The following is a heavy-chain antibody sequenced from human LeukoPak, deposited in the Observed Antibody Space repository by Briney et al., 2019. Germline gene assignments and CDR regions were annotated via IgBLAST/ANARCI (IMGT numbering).Heavy chain of an antibody. J-gene: IGHJ4*02. V-gene: IGHV3-30*02. CDR2: IRYDGSNK. CDR1: GFTFSSYA. Sequence: PGGSLRLSCAASGFTFSSYAMHWVRQAPGKGLEWVAFIRYDGSNKYYADSVKGRFTISRDNSKNTLYLQMNSLRAEDTAVYYCAKDHADFWSGYYRDYFDYWGQGTLVTVSS. CDR3: AKDHADFWSGYYRDYFDY. D-gene: IGHD3-3*01.